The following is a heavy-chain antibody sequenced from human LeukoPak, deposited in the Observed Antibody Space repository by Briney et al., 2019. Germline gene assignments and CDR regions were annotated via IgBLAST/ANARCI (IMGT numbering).Heavy chain of an antibody. D-gene: IGHD3-3*01. Sequence: ASVKVSCKASGYTFTSYYMYWVRQAPGQGLEWMGIINPSGGSTSYAQKFQGRVTMTRDTSTSTAYMELSSLRSEDTAVYYCARDQRYDFWCGSFVLWGRETLVTVSS. CDR1: GYTFTSYY. CDR2: INPSGGST. CDR3: ARDQRYDFWCGSFVL. J-gene: IGHJ4*02. V-gene: IGHV1-46*01.